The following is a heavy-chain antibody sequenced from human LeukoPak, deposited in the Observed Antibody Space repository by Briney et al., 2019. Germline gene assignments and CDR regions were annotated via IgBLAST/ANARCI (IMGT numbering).Heavy chain of an antibody. CDR3: AREGGYSSSSGGAFDI. D-gene: IGHD6-6*01. J-gene: IGHJ3*02. CDR1: GGSISSYY. Sequence: SETLSLTCTVSGGSISSYYWSWIRQPAGKGLEWIGRIYTSGSTNYNPSLKSRVTISVDTSKNHFSLKLSSVTAADTAVYYCAREGGYSSSSGGAFDIWGQGTMVTVSS. V-gene: IGHV4-4*07. CDR2: IYTSGST.